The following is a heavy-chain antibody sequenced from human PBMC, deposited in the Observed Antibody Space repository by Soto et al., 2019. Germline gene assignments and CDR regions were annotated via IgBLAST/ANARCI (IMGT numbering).Heavy chain of an antibody. CDR3: ARGLPTFGQALNWFDP. D-gene: IGHD3-10*01. CDR2: IYYSGST. Sequence: PSETLSLTCTVSGGSISSGGYYWSWIRQHPGKGLEWIGYIYYSGSTYYNPSLKSRVTISVDTSKNQFSLKLSSVTAADTAVYYCARGLPTFGQALNWFDPWGQGTLVTVSS. J-gene: IGHJ5*02. CDR1: GGSISSGGYY. V-gene: IGHV4-31*03.